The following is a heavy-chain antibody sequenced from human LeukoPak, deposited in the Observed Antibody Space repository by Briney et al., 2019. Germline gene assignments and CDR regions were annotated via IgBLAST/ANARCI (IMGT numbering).Heavy chain of an antibody. J-gene: IGHJ5*02. CDR2: INPSGGST. CDR3: ARQPSPYYYDSSGYRSWFDP. Sequence: ASVKVSCKASGYTFTSYYMHWVRQAPGQGLEWMGIINPSGGSTSYAQKFQGRVTMTRDTSTSTVYMELSSLRSEDTAVYYCARQPSPYYYDSSGYRSWFDPWGQGTLVTVSS. CDR1: GYTFTSYY. V-gene: IGHV1-46*01. D-gene: IGHD3-22*01.